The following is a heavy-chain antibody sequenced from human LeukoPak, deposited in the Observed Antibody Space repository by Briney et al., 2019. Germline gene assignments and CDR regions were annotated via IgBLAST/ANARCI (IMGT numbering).Heavy chain of an antibody. CDR1: GGTFSSYA. J-gene: IGHJ4*02. CDR2: IIPIFGTA. V-gene: IGHV1-69*13. Sequence: SVKVSCKASGGTFSSYAISWVRQAPGQGLEWMGGIIPIFGTANYAQKFQGRVTITADESTSTAYMELSSLRSEDTAVYYCATSWGLYDSSGYYYCCGCWGQGTLVTVSS. CDR3: ATSWGLYDSSGYYYCCGC. D-gene: IGHD3-22*01.